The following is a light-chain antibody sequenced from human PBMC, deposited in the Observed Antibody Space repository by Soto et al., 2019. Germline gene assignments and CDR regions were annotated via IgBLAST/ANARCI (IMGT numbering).Light chain of an antibody. CDR3: QHYNTYSGT. V-gene: IGKV1-5*01. Sequence: DIQMTQSPSTLSASVGDTFTITCRASQSISSRLAWCQQKPGKAPKLLIFDASTLESGVPSRFSGSGSGTEFTLTISSLQPDDFATYYCQHYNTYSGTFGQGTKVDIK. J-gene: IGKJ1*01. CDR2: DAS. CDR1: QSISSR.